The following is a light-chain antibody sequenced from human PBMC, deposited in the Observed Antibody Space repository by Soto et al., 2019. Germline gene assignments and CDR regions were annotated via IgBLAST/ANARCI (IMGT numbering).Light chain of an antibody. CDR3: QHGSDWPPFT. CDR2: DAS. Sequence: EIVLAQSRASLSLSPEERATLSCRTSQSVNSNLAWYQHKPGQAPRLLIYDASNRATGIPARFSGSGSATDFTLTVSSLEPEDFAVYYCQHGSDWPPFTFGQGTRLEIK. J-gene: IGKJ5*01. CDR1: QSVNSN. V-gene: IGKV3-11*01.